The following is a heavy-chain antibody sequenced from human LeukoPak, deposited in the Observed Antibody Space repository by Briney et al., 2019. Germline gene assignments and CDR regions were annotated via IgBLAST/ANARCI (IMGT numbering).Heavy chain of an antibody. J-gene: IGHJ4*02. CDR1: GGSISSGGYY. D-gene: IGHD6-13*01. V-gene: IGHV4-30-2*01. CDR3: ARSPGYSSSWYFDY. Sequence: SETLSLTCTVSGGSISSGGYYWSWIRQPPGKGLEWIGYIYYSGSTYYNPSLKSRVTISVDRSKNQFSLKLSSVTAADTAVYYCARSPGYSSSWYFDYWGQGTLVTVSS. CDR2: IYYSGST.